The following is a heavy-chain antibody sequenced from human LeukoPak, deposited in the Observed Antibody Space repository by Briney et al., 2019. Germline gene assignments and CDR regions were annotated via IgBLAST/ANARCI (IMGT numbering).Heavy chain of an antibody. J-gene: IGHJ5*02. V-gene: IGHV4-34*01. Sequence: SETLSLTCAVYGGSFSGYYWSWIRQPPGKGLEWIGEINHSGSTNYNPSLKSRVTISVDTSKNQFSLKLSSATAADTAVYYCASLNWFDPWGQGTLVTVSS. CDR3: ASLNWFDP. CDR1: GGSFSGYY. CDR2: INHSGST.